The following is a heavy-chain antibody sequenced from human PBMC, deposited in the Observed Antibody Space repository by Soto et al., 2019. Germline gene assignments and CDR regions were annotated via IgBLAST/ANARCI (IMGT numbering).Heavy chain of an antibody. Sequence: PGGSLRLSCAASGFTFDDYAMHWVRQAPGKGLEWVSGISWNSGSIGYADSVKGRFTISRDNAKNSLYLQMNSLRAEDTALYYCAKDLGYCSGGSCPPGTRGMDVWGQGTTVTVS. V-gene: IGHV3-9*01. D-gene: IGHD2-15*01. CDR1: GFTFDDYA. CDR2: ISWNSGSI. J-gene: IGHJ6*02. CDR3: AKDLGYCSGGSCPPGTRGMDV.